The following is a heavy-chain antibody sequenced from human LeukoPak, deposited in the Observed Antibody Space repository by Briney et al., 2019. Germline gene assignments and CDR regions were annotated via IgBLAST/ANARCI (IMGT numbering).Heavy chain of an antibody. CDR2: IYYSGST. CDR3: ARDRIRAARRLMYNWFDP. J-gene: IGHJ5*02. Sequence: SETLSLTCTVSGGSISSSSYYWGCIRQPPGKGLEWIGSIYYSGSTYYNPSLKSRVTISVDTSKNQFSLKLSSVTAADTAVYYCARDRIRAARRLMYNWFDPWGQGTLVTVSS. D-gene: IGHD6-6*01. V-gene: IGHV4-39*07. CDR1: GGSISSSSYY.